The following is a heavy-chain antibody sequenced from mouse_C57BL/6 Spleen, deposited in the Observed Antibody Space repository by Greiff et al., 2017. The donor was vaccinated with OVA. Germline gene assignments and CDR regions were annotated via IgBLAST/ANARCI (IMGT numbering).Heavy chain of an antibody. V-gene: IGHV1-64*01. D-gene: IGHD2-3*01. CDR3: ARKELYDGYYDYYAMDY. J-gene: IGHJ4*01. CDR1: GYTFTSYW. Sequence: QVQLQQPGAELVKPGASVKLSCKASGYTFTSYWMHWVKQRPGQGLEWIGMIHPNSGSTNYNEKFKRKATLTVDKSSSTAYMQLSSLTSEDSAVYYCARKELYDGYYDYYAMDYWGQGTSVTVSS. CDR2: IHPNSGST.